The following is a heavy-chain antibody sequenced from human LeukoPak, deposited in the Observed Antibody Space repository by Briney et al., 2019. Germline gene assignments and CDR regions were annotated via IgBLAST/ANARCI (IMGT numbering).Heavy chain of an antibody. V-gene: IGHV3-9*01. Sequence: PGGSLRLSCAASGFTFDDYAMHWVRQAPGKGLEWVSGISWNSGSIGYADSVKGRFTISRDNSKNTLYLQMNSLRAEDTAVYYCASASGSYYRVHWGQGTLVTVSS. D-gene: IGHD1-26*01. CDR1: GFTFDDYA. CDR3: ASASGSYYRVH. J-gene: IGHJ4*02. CDR2: ISWNSGSI.